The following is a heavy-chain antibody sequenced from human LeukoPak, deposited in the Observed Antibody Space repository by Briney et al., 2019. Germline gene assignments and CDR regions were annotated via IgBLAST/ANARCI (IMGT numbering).Heavy chain of an antibody. CDR2: IKPDGSER. J-gene: IGHJ4*02. CDR3: ARGQYTDGLSY. V-gene: IGHV3-7*03. D-gene: IGHD5-24*01. Sequence: GGSLRLSCAASGFTFSTYWMTWVRQAPGKGLEWVAIIKPDGSERYYVDSVKGRFTISRDNAENSLFLQMNGLRPEDTAVFYCARGQYTDGLSYWGQGTLVTVSS. CDR1: GFTFSTYW.